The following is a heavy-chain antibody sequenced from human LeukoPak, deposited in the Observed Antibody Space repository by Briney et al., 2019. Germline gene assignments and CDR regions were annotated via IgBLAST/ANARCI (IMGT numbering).Heavy chain of an antibody. J-gene: IGHJ4*02. D-gene: IGHD4-23*01. V-gene: IGHV1-69*01. Sequence: GGSLRLSCAASGFTFSSYAISWVRQAPGQGXXXXXXXIPIFGTANYXXXXXXXXTIXXDESTSTAYMELSSLRSEDTAVYYCARXGRIYGGNSFFDYWGQGTLVTVSS. CDR1: GFTFSSYA. CDR3: ARXGRIYGGNSFFDY. CDR2: XIPIFGTA.